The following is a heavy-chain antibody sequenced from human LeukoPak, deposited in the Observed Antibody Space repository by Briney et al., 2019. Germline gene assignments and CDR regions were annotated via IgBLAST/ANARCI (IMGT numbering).Heavy chain of an antibody. CDR1: GYTLTSYD. D-gene: IGHD6-19*01. Sequence: ASVKVSXKASGYTLTSYDINWVRQAPGQGLEWMGWMNPNSGNTGYAQKFQGRVTMTRNTSISTAYMELSSLRSEDTAVYYCARGQGYSSGWFGHFDYWGQGTLVTVSS. CDR2: MNPNSGNT. CDR3: ARGQGYSSGWFGHFDY. V-gene: IGHV1-8*01. J-gene: IGHJ4*02.